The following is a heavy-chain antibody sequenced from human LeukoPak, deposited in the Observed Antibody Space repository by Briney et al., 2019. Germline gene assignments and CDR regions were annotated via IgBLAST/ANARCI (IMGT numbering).Heavy chain of an antibody. Sequence: LRLSCAASGFTFSSYAMHWVRQPPGKGLEWIGEINHSGSTNYNPSLKSRVIISVDTSKNQFSLKLSSVTAADTAVYYCARGRWYLGYWGQGTLVTVSS. CDR2: INHSGST. V-gene: IGHV4-34*01. D-gene: IGHD4-23*01. CDR1: GFTFSSYA. J-gene: IGHJ4*02. CDR3: ARGRWYLGY.